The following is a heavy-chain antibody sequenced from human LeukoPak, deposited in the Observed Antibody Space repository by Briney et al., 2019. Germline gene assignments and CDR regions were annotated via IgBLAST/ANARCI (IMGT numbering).Heavy chain of an antibody. CDR1: GGTFSSYT. Sequence: ASVKVSCKASGGTFSSYTINWVRQAPGQGLEWMGGIIPIFGTANYAQKFQGRVTITADESTSTAYMELSSLRSEDTAVYYCASVVDTAMARRGYYFDYWGQGTLVTVSS. CDR3: ASVVDTAMARRGYYFDY. V-gene: IGHV1-69*13. D-gene: IGHD5-18*01. CDR2: IIPIFGTA. J-gene: IGHJ4*02.